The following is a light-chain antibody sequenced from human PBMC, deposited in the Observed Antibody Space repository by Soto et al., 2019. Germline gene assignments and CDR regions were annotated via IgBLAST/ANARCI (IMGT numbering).Light chain of an antibody. CDR1: QGINNF. J-gene: IGKJ5*01. V-gene: IGKV1-9*01. CDR3: QQLNSFPIT. CDR2: AAS. Sequence: DIQLTQSPCFLSASVGDRVTITCRASQGINNFLGWYQQKPGKGPKLLIYAASALQSGIPSRFSGSGSGTEFTLTITSLQPEDFATYFCQQLNSFPITFGQGTRLDIK.